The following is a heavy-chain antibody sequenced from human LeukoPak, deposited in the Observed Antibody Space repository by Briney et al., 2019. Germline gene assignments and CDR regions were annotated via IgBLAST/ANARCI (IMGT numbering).Heavy chain of an antibody. D-gene: IGHD4-11*01. J-gene: IGHJ4*02. Sequence: GGSLRLSCAASGFTFSSYSMNWVRQAPGKGLEWVSSISSSGTYVYYADSVKGRFTISRDDSKNTLYLQMNSLRAEDTAMYYCARGLPPVMKYYFDYWGQGTLVTVSS. V-gene: IGHV3-21*01. CDR2: ISSSGTYV. CDR3: ARGLPPVMKYYFDY. CDR1: GFTFSSYS.